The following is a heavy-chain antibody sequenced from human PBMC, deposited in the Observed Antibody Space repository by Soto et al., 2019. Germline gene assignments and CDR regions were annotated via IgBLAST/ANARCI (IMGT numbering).Heavy chain of an antibody. D-gene: IGHD6-19*01. CDR1: GYTFTSYG. CDR3: ARQPVVGTAFFDY. CDR2: ISAYNGNT. Sequence: ASVKVSCKASGYTFTSYGISWVRQAPGQGLEWMGWISAYNGNTNYAQKLQGRVTMTTDTSTITAHMELRSLRSNDTAVYYCARQPVVGTAFFDYWGQGTLVTVSS. V-gene: IGHV1-18*01. J-gene: IGHJ4*02.